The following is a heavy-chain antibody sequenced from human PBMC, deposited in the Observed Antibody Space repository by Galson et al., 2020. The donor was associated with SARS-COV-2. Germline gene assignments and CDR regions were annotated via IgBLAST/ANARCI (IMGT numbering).Heavy chain of an antibody. Sequence: SETLSLTCTVSGYSVSNTNYWGWVRQPTGRGLEWNGSVYPSGTPYYNQSLKSRVNISVDTSKNQVSLRLDSVTAADTALYYCARQGVNMIVLVTVPGWYFDLWGRGTLVTVSA. CDR2: VYPSGTP. D-gene: IGHD3-22*01. J-gene: IGHJ2*01. CDR3: ARQGVNMIVLVTVPGWYFDL. V-gene: IGHV4-38-2*02. CDR1: GYSVSNTNY.